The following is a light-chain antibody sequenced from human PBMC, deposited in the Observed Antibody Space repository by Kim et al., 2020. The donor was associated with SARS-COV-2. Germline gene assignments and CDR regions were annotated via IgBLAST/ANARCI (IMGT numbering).Light chain of an antibody. Sequence: SSELTQDPAVSVALGQTVRITCQGDSLRRYYASWYQQKPGQAPVLVIYGKNNRPSGITDRVSGSSSGNTASLTITGDKAEDEADYYCHSRDSSNNHLFGG. V-gene: IGLV3-19*01. CDR2: GKN. CDR3: HSRDSSNNHL. CDR1: SLRRYY. J-gene: IGLJ3*02.